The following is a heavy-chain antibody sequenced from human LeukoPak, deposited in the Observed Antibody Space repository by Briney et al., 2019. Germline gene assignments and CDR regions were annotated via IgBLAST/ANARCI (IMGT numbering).Heavy chain of an antibody. CDR1: GFTFSSFA. CDR3: AKDQYFDWLNWFDP. J-gene: IGHJ5*02. V-gene: IGHV3-23*01. Sequence: GGSLRLSCAASGFTFSSFAMSWVRQAPGKGLEWVSATSGSGGTTYYADSVKGRFTISRDNSKNTLYLQMNSLRAEDTAVYYCAKDQYFDWLNWFDPWGQGTLVTVSS. CDR2: TSGSGGTT. D-gene: IGHD3-9*01.